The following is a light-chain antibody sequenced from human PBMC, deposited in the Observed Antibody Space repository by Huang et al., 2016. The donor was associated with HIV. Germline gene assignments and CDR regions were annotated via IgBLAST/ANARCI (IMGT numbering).Light chain of an antibody. CDR2: DAS. CDR1: QDITNNY. V-gene: IGKV1-33*01. J-gene: IGKJ5*01. Sequence: DIQMTQSPSSLSTSVGDRVTITCQASQDITNNYLNWYQQKPGKAPKLLIYDASSLETGVPSRCSGMGSGTNFSVTISSLQPEDIATYYCQQYDSLPITFGQGTRLEIK. CDR3: QQYDSLPIT.